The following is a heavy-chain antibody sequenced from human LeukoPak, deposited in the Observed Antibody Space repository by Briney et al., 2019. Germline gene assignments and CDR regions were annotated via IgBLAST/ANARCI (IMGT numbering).Heavy chain of an antibody. CDR3: ARDTDILTGYIDY. V-gene: IGHV3-23*01. Sequence: GGSLRLSCAASGFTFSSYAMSWVRQAPGKGLEWVSAISGSGGSTYYADSVKGRFTISRDNSKNTLYLQMNSLRAEDTAVYYCARDTDILTGYIDYWGQGTLVTVSS. CDR2: ISGSGGST. J-gene: IGHJ4*02. CDR1: GFTFSSYA. D-gene: IGHD3-9*01.